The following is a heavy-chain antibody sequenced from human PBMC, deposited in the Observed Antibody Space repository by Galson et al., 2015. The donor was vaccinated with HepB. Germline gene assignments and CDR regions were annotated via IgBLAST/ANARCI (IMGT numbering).Heavy chain of an antibody. CDR2: ITPSGDNP. J-gene: IGHJ4*01. D-gene: IGHD2-21*02. V-gene: IGHV3-23*01. CDR1: GLTFSYYA. Sequence: SLRLSCAASGLTFSYYAMSWVRQAPGKGLEWVSAITPSGDNPYSADSMKGRFTISRDNSQNTLFLQMNSLRADDTAIYFCAKVFPEKTDDCYRQAPYYLDSWGQGTRVTVSP. CDR3: AKVFPEKTDDCYRQAPYYLDS.